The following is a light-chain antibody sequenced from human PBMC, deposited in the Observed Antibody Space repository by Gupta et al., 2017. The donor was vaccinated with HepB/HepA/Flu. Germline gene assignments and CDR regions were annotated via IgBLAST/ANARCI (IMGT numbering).Light chain of an antibody. CDR2: DSS. CDR3: QQRYGWPHS. CDR1: QSVGGR. J-gene: IGKJ5*01. Sequence: DIVLTQSPATLSLSPGVRATLSCGASQSVGGRLAWYQQKPGQAPRLLIYDSSNRAAGVPARFSGSGLGTDFSLTITYLEPEDFAVYYCQQRYGWPHSFGQGTRLEIK. V-gene: IGKV3-11*01.